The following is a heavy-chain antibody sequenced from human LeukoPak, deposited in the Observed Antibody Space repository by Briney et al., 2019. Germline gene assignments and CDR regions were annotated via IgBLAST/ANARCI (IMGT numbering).Heavy chain of an antibody. CDR2: INPNSGGT. V-gene: IGHV1-2*02. CDR3: ASNSMTTNYYYYMDV. Sequence: ASVKVSCKASGYTFTGYYMHWVRQAPGQGLEWMGWINPNSGGTNYAQKFQGRVTMTRDTSISTAYMELSSLRSEDTAVYYCASNSMTTNYYYYMDVWGKGTTVTVSS. J-gene: IGHJ6*03. CDR1: GYTFTGYY. D-gene: IGHD4-17*01.